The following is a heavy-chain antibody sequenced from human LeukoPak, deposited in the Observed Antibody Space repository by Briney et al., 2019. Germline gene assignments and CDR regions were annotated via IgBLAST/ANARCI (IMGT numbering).Heavy chain of an antibody. CDR2: LSNSGNT. V-gene: IGHV4-39*02. CDR1: GGSLSSRSHY. D-gene: IGHD5-12*01. CDR3: AREIVATAKFDS. Sequence: SETLSLTCTVSGGSLSSRSHYWGWIRQPPGQGLEWIGSLSNSGNTYYNPSLKSRVTISVDTSKNEFSLKLSSVTAADTAVYYCAREIVATAKFDSWGQGTLVTVSS. J-gene: IGHJ4*02.